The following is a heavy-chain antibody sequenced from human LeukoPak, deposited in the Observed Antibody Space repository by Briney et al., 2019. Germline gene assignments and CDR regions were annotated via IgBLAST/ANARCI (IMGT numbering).Heavy chain of an antibody. J-gene: IGHJ4*02. V-gene: IGHV4-34*01. Sequence: PSETLSLTCAVYGGSFSGYYWSWIRQPPGKGLEWIGEINHSGSTNYNPSLKSRATISVDTSKNQFSLKLSSVTAADTAVYYCARGPFIVGATLDYWGQGTLVTVSS. CDR2: INHSGST. CDR3: ARGPFIVGATLDY. D-gene: IGHD1-26*01. CDR1: GGSFSGYY.